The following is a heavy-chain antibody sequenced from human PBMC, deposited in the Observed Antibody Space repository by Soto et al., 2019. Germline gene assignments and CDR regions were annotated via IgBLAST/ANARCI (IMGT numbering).Heavy chain of an antibody. CDR1: GLTFSDYY. Sequence: PGGSLRLSCVASGLTFSDYYMTWIRQAPGKGLEWISSISSSSGTISYSDSVKGRFTLSRDNARKSLYLQMNSLRAEDTAVYYCARARYASKTEFDYWGQGTLVTVSS. CDR2: ISSSSGTI. J-gene: IGHJ4*02. D-gene: IGHD6-13*01. V-gene: IGHV3-11*01. CDR3: ARARYASKTEFDY.